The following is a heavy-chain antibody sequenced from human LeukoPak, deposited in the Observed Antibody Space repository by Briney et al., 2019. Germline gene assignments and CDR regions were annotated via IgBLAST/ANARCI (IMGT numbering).Heavy chain of an antibody. CDR3: ARLVIVVPFDY. CDR1: GYSISSGYY. D-gene: IGHD2-2*01. J-gene: IGHJ4*02. V-gene: IGHV4-38-2*01. Sequence: SETLSLTCAVSGYSISSGYYWGWIRQPPGKGLEWIGSIYHSGSTYYNPSLKSRVTISADTSKNQFSLKLSSVTAADTAVYYCARLVIVVPFDYWGQGTLVTVSS. CDR2: IYHSGST.